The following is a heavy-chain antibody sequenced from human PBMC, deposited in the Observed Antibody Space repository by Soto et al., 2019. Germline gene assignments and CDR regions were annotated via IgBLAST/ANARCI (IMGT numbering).Heavy chain of an antibody. Sequence: VQLLESGGGLVQPGGSLRLSCAASGFTFSSYAMSWVRQAPGKGLEWVSAISGSGGSTYYADSVKGRFTISRDNSKNTLYLQMNSLRAEDTAVYYCASPIPYYYGSGNHDAFDIWGQGTMVTVSS. CDR2: ISGSGGST. J-gene: IGHJ3*02. CDR1: GFTFSSYA. D-gene: IGHD3-10*01. CDR3: ASPIPYYYGSGNHDAFDI. V-gene: IGHV3-23*01.